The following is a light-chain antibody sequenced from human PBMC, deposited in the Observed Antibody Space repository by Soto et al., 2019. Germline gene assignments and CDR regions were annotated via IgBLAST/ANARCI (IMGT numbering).Light chain of an antibody. J-gene: IGLJ2*01. Sequence: QSVLTQPPSVSAAPGQKVTISCSGSSSNIGNNYVSWYQQLPGTAPKLLIYDNNERPSGIPDRFSGSKSGTSATLGITGLQTGDEADYYCGTWDSSLDVVFGGGTKLTVL. V-gene: IGLV1-51*01. CDR1: SSNIGNNY. CDR2: DNN. CDR3: GTWDSSLDVV.